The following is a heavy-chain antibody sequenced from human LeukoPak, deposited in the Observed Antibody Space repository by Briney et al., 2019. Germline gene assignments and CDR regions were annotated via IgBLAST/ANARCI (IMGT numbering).Heavy chain of an antibody. CDR3: AREKKPYYYGSGSYRYYFDY. Sequence: SETLSLICAVYGGSFSGYYWSWIRQPPGNGLEWIGEINHSGSTNYNPSLKSRVTISVDTSKNQFSLKLSSVTAADTAVYYCAREKKPYYYGSGSYRYYFDYWGQGTLVTVSS. CDR1: GGSFSGYY. V-gene: IGHV4-34*01. J-gene: IGHJ4*02. CDR2: INHSGST. D-gene: IGHD3-10*01.